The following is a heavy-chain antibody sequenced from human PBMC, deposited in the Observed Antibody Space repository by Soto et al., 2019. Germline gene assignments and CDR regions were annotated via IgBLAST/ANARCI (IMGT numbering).Heavy chain of an antibody. CDR2: IISGGFDI. V-gene: IGHV3-21*04. D-gene: IGHD1-1*01. J-gene: IGHJ5*02. CDR1: GFPVSCYS. CDR3: TRGTGTTYAP. Sequence: GGYMRLSCSASGFPVSCYSMSCVRPAPGKGLECISYIISGGFDIYYADSVKSRVSISTDNANNSLYLQMNSRRNAVTAMHFLTRGTGTTYAPWGQGTLVTVSS.